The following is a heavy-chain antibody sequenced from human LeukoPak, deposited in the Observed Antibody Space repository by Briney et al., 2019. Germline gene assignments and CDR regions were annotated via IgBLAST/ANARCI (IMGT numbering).Heavy chain of an antibody. V-gene: IGHV3-48*03. CDR3: ARRSGRRYEY. J-gene: IGHJ4*02. D-gene: IGHD5-24*01. CDR2: ISSGGEST. Sequence: PGGSLRLSCAASGFTFRSYEMNWVRHAPGRGLEWVSHISSGGESTVYPDAVKGRFTISRDNAKNSLYLQMNSLRVEDTGVYYCARRSGRRYEYWGEGVLVTVSP. CDR1: GFTFRSYE.